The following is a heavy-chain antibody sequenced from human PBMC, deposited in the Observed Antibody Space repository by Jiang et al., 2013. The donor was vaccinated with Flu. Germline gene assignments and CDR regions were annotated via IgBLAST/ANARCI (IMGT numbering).Heavy chain of an antibody. CDR2: INYDGVT. D-gene: IGHD1-7*01. CDR1: NGSFSGFY. J-gene: IGHJ3*02. CDR3: ARGGRGLELPTPRSRTFDI. V-gene: IGHV4-34*01. Sequence: GLVKPSETLSLTCSVHNGSFSGFYWSWIRQSPGRGLEWIGEINYDGVTNYNPSLESRVTMSVGTSKKQFSLKLTSVTAADTALYFCARGGRGLELPTPRSRTFDIWGQGTMVTVSS.